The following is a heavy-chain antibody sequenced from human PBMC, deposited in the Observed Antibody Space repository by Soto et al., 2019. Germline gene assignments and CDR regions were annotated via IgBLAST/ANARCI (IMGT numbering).Heavy chain of an antibody. J-gene: IGHJ4*02. CDR2: NYYSGST. CDR3: ARHVLVRYCISTSCYSGRGYFDY. V-gene: IGHV4-39*01. CDR1: GGSISSSTYY. D-gene: IGHD2-2*01. Sequence: PSETLSLTCTVSGGSISSSTYYWGWIRQPPGKGLEWIGSNYYSGSTYYNPSLKSRVTISVDTSKNQFSLKLSSVTAADTAVYYCARHVLVRYCISTSCYSGRGYFDYWGQGTPVTVSS.